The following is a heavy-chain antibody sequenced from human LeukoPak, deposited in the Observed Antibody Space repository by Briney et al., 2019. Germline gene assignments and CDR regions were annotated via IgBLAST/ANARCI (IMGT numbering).Heavy chain of an antibody. D-gene: IGHD3-22*01. CDR2: IQTDGNPK. V-gene: IGHV3-33*01. Sequence: QSGRSLRLSCAASGFIFSKNGIHWVRQAPGKGLEWVAFIQTDGNPKYYADSVRGRFTISRDNSKKTCYLQMDGLRVEDTAVYYCARETSSEIIGGMDVRGQGTMVTVTS. CDR1: GFIFSKNG. CDR3: ARETSSEIIGGMDV. J-gene: IGHJ6*02.